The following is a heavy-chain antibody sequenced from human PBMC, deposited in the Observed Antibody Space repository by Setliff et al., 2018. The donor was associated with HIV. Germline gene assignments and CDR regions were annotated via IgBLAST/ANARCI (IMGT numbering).Heavy chain of an antibody. CDR1: GFTFSNYG. Sequence: GGSLRLSCAAFGFTFSNYGMHWVRQAPGKGLEWVSVIWYDGSNKFYADSVKGRFTISRDNSKNTLYLQMNSLRAEDTAVYYCAKDPRKGGDYGGFDQWGQGTLVTVSS. J-gene: IGHJ4*02. CDR2: IWYDGSNK. D-gene: IGHD4-17*01. V-gene: IGHV3-33*06. CDR3: AKDPRKGGDYGGFDQ.